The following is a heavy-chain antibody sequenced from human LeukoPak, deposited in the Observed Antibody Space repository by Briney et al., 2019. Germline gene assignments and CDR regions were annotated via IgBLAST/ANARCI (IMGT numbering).Heavy chain of an antibody. D-gene: IGHD5-18*01. CDR3: ARDHGKYSYDPPYAFDI. J-gene: IGHJ3*02. CDR2: ISYDGSNK. Sequence: GGSLRLSCAASGFTFSSYAMHWVRQAPGKGLEWVAVISYDGSNKYYADSVKGRFTITRDNSKNTLYLQMNSLRAEDTAVYYCARDHGKYSYDPPYAFDIWGQGTMVTVSS. V-gene: IGHV3-30-3*01. CDR1: GFTFSSYA.